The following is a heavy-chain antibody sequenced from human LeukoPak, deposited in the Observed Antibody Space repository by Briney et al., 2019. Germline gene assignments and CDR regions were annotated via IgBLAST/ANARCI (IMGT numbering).Heavy chain of an antibody. D-gene: IGHD6-13*01. CDR2: INQDVSQI. V-gene: IGHV3-7*01. CDR1: GFMFRAYG. J-gene: IGHJ4*02. Sequence: GGSLRLPCAASGFMFRAYGMHWVRQAPGKGLEWVATINQDVSQIKYVDSVKGRFTISRDNAKNSLYLQMNSLRAEDTAVYYCAKLGYNSWDFDYWGQGTVVTVSS. CDR3: AKLGYNSWDFDY.